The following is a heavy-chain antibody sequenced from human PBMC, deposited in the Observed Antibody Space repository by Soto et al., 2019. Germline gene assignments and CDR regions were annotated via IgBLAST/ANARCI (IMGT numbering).Heavy chain of an antibody. Sequence: ASVKFSCKASGGTFSSYTISWVRQAPGQGLEWMGRIIPILGIANYAQKFQGRVTITADKSTSTAYMELSSLRSEDTAVYYCARDTGDSPPLNYYMDVWGKGTTVTVS. J-gene: IGHJ6*03. V-gene: IGHV1-69*04. CDR2: IIPILGIA. CDR1: GGTFSSYT. CDR3: ARDTGDSPPLNYYMDV. D-gene: IGHD7-27*01.